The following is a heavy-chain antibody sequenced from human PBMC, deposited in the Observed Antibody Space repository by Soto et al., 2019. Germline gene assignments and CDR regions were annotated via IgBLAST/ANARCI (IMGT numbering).Heavy chain of an antibody. CDR3: ARGFCPLGHSSIWYDPFSFDF. V-gene: IGHV1-2*04. J-gene: IGHJ4*02. D-gene: IGHD6-13*01. CDR2: INPNSGGT. Sequence: WKDPGYGKTGNYRWWPQHAKKKGLEWMGWINPNSGGTNYAQKFQGWVTMTRDTSISTAYMELSRLRSDDTAVYYCARGFCPLGHSSIWYDPFSFDFWGQGTLVTGSS. CDR1: GYGKTGNY.